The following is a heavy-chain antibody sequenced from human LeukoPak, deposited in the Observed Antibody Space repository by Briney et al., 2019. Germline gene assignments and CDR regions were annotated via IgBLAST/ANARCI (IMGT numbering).Heavy chain of an antibody. CDR3: ARDRWDLIAIDY. Sequence: SETLSLTCTVSGGSISSYYWSWIRQPPGKGLEWIGYIYTSGSTNYNPSLKSRVTMSVDTSKNQFSLKLSSVTAADTAVYYCARDRWDLIAIDYWGQGTLVTVSS. J-gene: IGHJ4*02. D-gene: IGHD1-26*01. V-gene: IGHV4-4*09. CDR1: GGSISSYY. CDR2: IYTSGST.